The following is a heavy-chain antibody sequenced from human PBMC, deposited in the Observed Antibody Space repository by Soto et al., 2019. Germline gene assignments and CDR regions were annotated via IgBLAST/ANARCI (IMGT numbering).Heavy chain of an antibody. CDR3: ARGGYGPSCYQ. Sequence: VSLALSCAASRFTVSNDSENWVRRAPGGGLEWVSSISSTGSHTYYTDSVKGRFTISRDNAKSSLYLKMDRLRADDTAVYYCARGGYGPSCYQWGQGTLVTVSS. D-gene: IGHD3-22*01. V-gene: IGHV3-21*01. J-gene: IGHJ4*02. CDR1: RFTVSNDS. CDR2: ISSTGSHT.